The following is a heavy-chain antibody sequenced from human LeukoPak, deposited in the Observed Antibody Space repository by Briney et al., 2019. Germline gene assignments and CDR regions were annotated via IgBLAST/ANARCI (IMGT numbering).Heavy chain of an antibody. D-gene: IGHD1-26*01. V-gene: IGHV4-61*03. CDR3: ARAPGIVGTTPFGNY. CDR2: IYYSGST. J-gene: IGHJ4*02. Sequence: PSETLSLTCSVFGGSVSSGSYYCSWIRQSPGKGLEWIGCIYYSGSTNYNPSLRGRVAMSIDTSKNHFSLRLISVTAADTAIYYCARAPGIVGTTPFGNYWGRGTLVTVSS. CDR1: GGSVSSGSYY.